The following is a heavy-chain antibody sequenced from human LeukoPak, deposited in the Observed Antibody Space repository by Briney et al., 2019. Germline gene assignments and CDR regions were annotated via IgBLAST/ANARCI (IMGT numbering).Heavy chain of an antibody. D-gene: IGHD6-6*01. CDR3: ARERDYQLALDY. CDR2: IVPIFGTA. CDR1: GGTFSSYA. V-gene: IGHV1-69*13. Sequence: ASVKVSCKASGGTFSSYAIKWVRQAPGQGLEWLGGIVPIFGTAHYAQKFQGRVTITADESTSTAYMELSSLRSEDTAVYYCARERDYQLALDYWGQGTLVTVS. J-gene: IGHJ4*02.